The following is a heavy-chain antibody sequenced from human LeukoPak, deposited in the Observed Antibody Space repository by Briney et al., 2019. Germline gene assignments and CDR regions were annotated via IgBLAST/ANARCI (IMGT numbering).Heavy chain of an antibody. D-gene: IGHD1-26*01. Sequence: ASVKVSCKASGYTFTGYYMHWVRQAPGQGLEWMGWINPNSGGTNYAQKFQGRVTMTRDTSISTAYMELSRLTSDDTAVYYCARDLSGNYLSFDPWGQGTLVTVSS. V-gene: IGHV1-2*02. CDR2: INPNSGGT. CDR3: ARDLSGNYLSFDP. J-gene: IGHJ5*02. CDR1: GYTFTGYY.